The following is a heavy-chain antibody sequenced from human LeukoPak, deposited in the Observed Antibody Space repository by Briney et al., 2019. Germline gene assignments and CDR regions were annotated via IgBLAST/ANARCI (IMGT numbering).Heavy chain of an antibody. D-gene: IGHD3-10*01. CDR3: AKGAYGSGTYLDY. CDR1: GFTFSTYG. CDR2: MQFDGSHK. Sequence: GGSLRLSSSASGFTFSTYGMHWVRQAPGKGLEWVAFMQFDGSHKYYADSVRGRFTISEDSSKNTLYLQMNSLRAEDTAMYYCAKGAYGSGTYLDYWGQGTLVTVSS. J-gene: IGHJ4*02. V-gene: IGHV3-30*02.